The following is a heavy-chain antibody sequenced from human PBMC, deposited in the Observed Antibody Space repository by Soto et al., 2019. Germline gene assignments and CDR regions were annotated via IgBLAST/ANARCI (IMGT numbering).Heavy chain of an antibody. D-gene: IGHD5-12*01. CDR2: IYSGGST. Sequence: EVQLVESGGGLVQPGGSLRLSCAASGFTVSSNYMSWVRQAPGKGLEWVSVIYSGGSTYYADSVKGRFTISRDNSKNTLYLQMNSLRAEDTAVYYCARARGSSGYANNWFDPWGQGTLVTVSS. CDR1: GFTVSSNY. J-gene: IGHJ5*02. V-gene: IGHV3-66*01. CDR3: ARARGSSGYANNWFDP.